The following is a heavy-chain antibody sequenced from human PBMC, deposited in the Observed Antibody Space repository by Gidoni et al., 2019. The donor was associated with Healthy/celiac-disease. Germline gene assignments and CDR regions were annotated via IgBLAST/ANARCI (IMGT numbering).Heavy chain of an antibody. V-gene: IGHV4-59*13. CDR2: IYYSGST. Sequence: GKGLEWIGYIYYSGSTNYNPSLKSRVTISVDTSKNQFSLKLSSVTAADTAVYYCARAAHYDSSGYDFWGQGTLVTVSS. D-gene: IGHD3-22*01. CDR3: ARAAHYDSSGYDF. J-gene: IGHJ4*02.